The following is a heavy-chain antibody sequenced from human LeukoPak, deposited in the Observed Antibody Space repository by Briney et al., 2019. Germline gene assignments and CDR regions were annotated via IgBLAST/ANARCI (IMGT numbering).Heavy chain of an antibody. D-gene: IGHD3-22*01. J-gene: IGHJ4*02. Sequence: ASVKVSCKASGYTFTSYGISWVRQAPGQGLEWMGWISAYNGNTNYAQKLQGRVTMTTDTSTSTAYMELRSPRSDDTAVYYCARDGPTYYYDSSGYYRPYYFDYWGQGTLVTVSS. CDR2: ISAYNGNT. CDR3: ARDGPTYYYDSSGYYRPYYFDY. V-gene: IGHV1-18*01. CDR1: GYTFTSYG.